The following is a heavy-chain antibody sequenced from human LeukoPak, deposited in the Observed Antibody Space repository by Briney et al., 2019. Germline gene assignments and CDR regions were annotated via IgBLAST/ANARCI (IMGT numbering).Heavy chain of an antibody. J-gene: IGHJ4*02. V-gene: IGHV3-23*01. CDR1: GFSFSSYW. D-gene: IGHD3-22*01. CDR2: ISSSTDST. CDR3: AKDLYYYDSSGYYLDY. Sequence: GGSLRLSCEASGFSFSSYWMSWVRQAPGKGLEWVSTISSSTDSTYYADSVKGRFTISRDNSKNTLYLQMNSLTAEDTAVYYCAKDLYYYDSSGYYLDYWGQGTLVTVSS.